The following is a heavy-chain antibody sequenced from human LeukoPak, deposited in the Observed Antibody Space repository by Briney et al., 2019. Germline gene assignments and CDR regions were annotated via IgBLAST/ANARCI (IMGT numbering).Heavy chain of an antibody. Sequence: GGSLRLSCAASGFTFSSYWMSWVRQAPGKGLEWVANIKQDGSEKYYVDSVKGRFTISRDNAKNSLYLQMNSLRAEDTAVYYCARGGVPTTVTSSATLHGWFGPWGRGTLVTVSS. V-gene: IGHV3-7*01. CDR1: GFTFSSYW. J-gene: IGHJ5*02. CDR3: ARGGVPTTVTSSATLHGWFGP. D-gene: IGHD4-17*01. CDR2: IKQDGSEK.